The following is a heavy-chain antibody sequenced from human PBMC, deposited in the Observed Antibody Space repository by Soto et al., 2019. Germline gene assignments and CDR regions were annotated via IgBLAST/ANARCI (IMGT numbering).Heavy chain of an antibody. CDR1: GGTFSSYT. D-gene: IGHD2-2*03. V-gene: IGHV1-69*02. Sequence: SVKVSCKASGGTFSSYTISWVRQAPGQGLEWMGRIIPILGIANYAQKFQGRVTITADKSTSTAYMELRSLRSDDTAVYYCARVLRGYCSSTSCYDNWFDPWGQGTLVTVSS. CDR2: IIPILGIA. J-gene: IGHJ5*02. CDR3: ARVLRGYCSSTSCYDNWFDP.